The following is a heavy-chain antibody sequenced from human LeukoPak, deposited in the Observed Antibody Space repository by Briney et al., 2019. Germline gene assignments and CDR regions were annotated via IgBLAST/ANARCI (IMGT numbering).Heavy chain of an antibody. CDR2: ISTSGNT. V-gene: IGHV4-4*09. CDR1: GGSISGYY. Sequence: SETLSLTCTVSGGSISGYYLNWVRQPPGKGLEWIGYISTSGNTNYNPSLKSRVTISVDTSRNQFSLRLSSVTSADTAVYYCARRGAREQLIPYSLDYWGQGTLVTVSS. D-gene: IGHD6-13*01. J-gene: IGHJ4*02. CDR3: ARRGAREQLIPYSLDY.